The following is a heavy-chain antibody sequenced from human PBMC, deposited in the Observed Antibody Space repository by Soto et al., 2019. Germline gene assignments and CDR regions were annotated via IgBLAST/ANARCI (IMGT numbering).Heavy chain of an antibody. CDR3: AKSSNQLWYFDY. CDR2: ISGSGGST. V-gene: IGHV3-23*01. CDR1: GFTFSSYA. D-gene: IGHD3-16*01. Sequence: GGSLRLSCAASGFTFSSYAVSWVRQAPGKGLEWVSAISGSGGSTYYADSVEGRFTISRDNSKNTLYLQMNSLRAEDTAVYYCAKSSNQLWYFDYWGQGTLVTVSS. J-gene: IGHJ4*02.